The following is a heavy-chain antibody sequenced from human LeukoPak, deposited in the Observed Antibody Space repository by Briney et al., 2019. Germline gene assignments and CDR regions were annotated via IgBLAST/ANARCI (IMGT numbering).Heavy chain of an antibody. CDR1: GITLSNYG. D-gene: IGHD3-10*01. V-gene: IGHV3-23*01. Sequence: GGSLRLSCAVSGITLSNYGMSWVRQAPGKGLEWVAGISGSGGSTNYADSVKGRFTISRDNPKNTLYLQMNSLRAEDTAVYFCAKRGIVIRAVIIVGFYTEAYYFDYWGQGALVTVSS. CDR3: AKRGIVIRAVIIVGFYTEAYYFDY. J-gene: IGHJ4*02. CDR2: ISGSGGST.